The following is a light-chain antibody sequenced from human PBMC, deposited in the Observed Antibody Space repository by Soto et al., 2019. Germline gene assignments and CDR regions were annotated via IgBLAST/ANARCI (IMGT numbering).Light chain of an antibody. CDR3: QTWGTGNVV. J-gene: IGLJ2*01. CDR1: SGHSSYA. V-gene: IGLV4-69*01. Sequence: QPVLTQSPSASASLGASVKLTCTLSSGHSSYAIAWHQQQPEKGPRYLMKLNSDGSHSKGDGIPDRFSGSSSGAERYRTISGLQSEDEADYYCQTWGTGNVVFGGGTKLTVL. CDR2: LNSDGSH.